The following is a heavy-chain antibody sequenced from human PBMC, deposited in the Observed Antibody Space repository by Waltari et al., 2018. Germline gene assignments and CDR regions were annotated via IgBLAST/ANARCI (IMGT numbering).Heavy chain of an antibody. CDR2: ISYSGIT. CDR1: GGSLLSSGSY. D-gene: IGHD3-3*02. J-gene: IGHJ5*02. V-gene: IGHV4-39*01. CDR3: ARFSKSANWIDP. Sequence: QLQLQESGPGLVKPSETLSLTCPVSGGSLLSSGSYWGWLRPPPGKGLEWIGSISYSGITYYNTSLMSRVTISVDTSKNQFSLKLTSVIAAETAVFYCARFSKSANWIDPWGQGTLVTVSS.